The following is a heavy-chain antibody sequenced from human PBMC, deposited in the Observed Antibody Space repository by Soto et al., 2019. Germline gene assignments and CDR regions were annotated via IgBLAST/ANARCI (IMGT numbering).Heavy chain of an antibody. CDR2: IVVGSGNT. Sequence: SVKVSCKAAGFGFTSSAVEWGRQARGQRLEWIGWIVVGSGNTNYAQKFQERVTITRDMSTSTAYMELSSLRSEDTAVYYCAAPNNGRYYYYGMDVWGQGTTVTVPS. CDR3: AAPNNGRYYYYGMDV. D-gene: IGHD2-8*01. CDR1: GFGFTSSA. V-gene: IGHV1-58*01. J-gene: IGHJ6*02.